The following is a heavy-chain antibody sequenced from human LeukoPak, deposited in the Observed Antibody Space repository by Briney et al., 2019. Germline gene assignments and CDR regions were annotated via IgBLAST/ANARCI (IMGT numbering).Heavy chain of an antibody. Sequence: GGSLRLSCAASGFTFSSYSMNWVRQAPGKGLEWVSSISSSSSYIYYADSVKGRFTISRDNAKNSLYLQMNSLRAEDTAVYYCARDRSDWLPNWFDPWGQGTLVIVSS. J-gene: IGHJ5*02. CDR2: ISSSSSYI. V-gene: IGHV3-21*01. CDR3: ARDRSDWLPNWFDP. CDR1: GFTFSSYS. D-gene: IGHD3-9*01.